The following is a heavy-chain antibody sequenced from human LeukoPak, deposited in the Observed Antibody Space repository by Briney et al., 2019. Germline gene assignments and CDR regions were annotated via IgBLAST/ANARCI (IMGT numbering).Heavy chain of an antibody. CDR1: GGPISSYY. V-gene: IGHV4-59*08. CDR2: IYCSGST. Sequence: PSETLSVTCTVSGGPISSYYWSWIRQRPGKGLEWIGYIYCSGSTNYTPYLKSRVTISVDTSKNQFSLKLSSVTAADTAVYYCARTTSSPIPLFDPWGQGTLVTVCS. D-gene: IGHD1-14*01. CDR3: ARTTSSPIPLFDP. J-gene: IGHJ5*02.